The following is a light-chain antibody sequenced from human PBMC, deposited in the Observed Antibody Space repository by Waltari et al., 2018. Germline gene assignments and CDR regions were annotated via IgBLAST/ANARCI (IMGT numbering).Light chain of an antibody. V-gene: IGKV1-39*01. CDR2: AAS. J-gene: IGKJ3*01. CDR1: QTISNY. CDR3: QQSYRTLT. Sequence: DIQMTQSPSSLSASVGDRVTITCRASQTISNYLNWYQQKPGKAPKLLIYAASSLQSGVPSRFSGSGSGTDFTLTINGLQPEDVATYYCQQSYRTLTFGPGTKVDLQ.